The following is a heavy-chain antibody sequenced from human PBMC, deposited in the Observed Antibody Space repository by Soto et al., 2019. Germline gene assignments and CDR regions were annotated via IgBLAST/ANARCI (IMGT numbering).Heavy chain of an antibody. Sequence: QVQLQESGPGLVKPSETLSLTCTVSGGSISSYYWSWIRQPPGKGLEWIGYIYYSGSTNYNPSLHSRVTISVDTSKNQFSLTLSAVTAADTAVYYCARDWSDYDILTGSYYYYGMDVWGQGTTVTVSS. V-gene: IGHV4-59*01. J-gene: IGHJ6*02. CDR3: ARDWSDYDILTGSYYYYGMDV. D-gene: IGHD3-9*01. CDR2: IYYSGST. CDR1: GGSISSYY.